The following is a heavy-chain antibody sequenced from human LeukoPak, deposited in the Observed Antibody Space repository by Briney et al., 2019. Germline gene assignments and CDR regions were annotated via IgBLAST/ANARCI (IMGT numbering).Heavy chain of an antibody. D-gene: IGHD6-13*01. CDR3: ARDLSRVYSSSWYEFEREWYFDY. Sequence: GASVKVSCKASGYTFTGYYMHWVRQAPGQGLEWMGWINPNSGGTNYAQKFQGRVTMTRDTSISTAYMELGGLRSDDTAVYYCARDLSRVYSSSWYEFEREWYFDYWGQGTLVTVSS. CDR2: INPNSGGT. V-gene: IGHV1-2*02. J-gene: IGHJ4*02. CDR1: GYTFTGYY.